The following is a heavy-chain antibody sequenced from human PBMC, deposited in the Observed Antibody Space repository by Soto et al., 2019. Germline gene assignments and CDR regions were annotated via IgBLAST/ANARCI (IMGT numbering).Heavy chain of an antibody. Sequence: SETLSLTCTVSGAPMNRYYWSWIRQPPGKALEWIGYIFNSETSWYNPSLRSRVTQTVDTSRNQFSLKLTSLTAADTAVYYCASQKLDVPAFLDHWGQGVLVTVSS. CDR3: ASQKLDVPAFLDH. V-gene: IGHV4-4*08. CDR2: IFNSETS. CDR1: GAPMNRYY. J-gene: IGHJ4*02. D-gene: IGHD1-7*01.